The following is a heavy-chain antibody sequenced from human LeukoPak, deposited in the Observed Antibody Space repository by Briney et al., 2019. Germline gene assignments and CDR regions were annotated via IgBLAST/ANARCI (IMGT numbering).Heavy chain of an antibody. Sequence: GGSLRLSCAASGFTFSSYSMNWVRQAPGKGLEWVSSISSSSSYIYYADSVKGRFTLSRDNAKNSLYLQMSSLRAEDTSVYYCARGQDDSSGYFVGDAFDIWGQGTMVTVSS. V-gene: IGHV3-21*01. CDR1: GFTFSSYS. CDR2: ISSSSSYI. CDR3: ARGQDDSSGYFVGDAFDI. D-gene: IGHD3-22*01. J-gene: IGHJ3*02.